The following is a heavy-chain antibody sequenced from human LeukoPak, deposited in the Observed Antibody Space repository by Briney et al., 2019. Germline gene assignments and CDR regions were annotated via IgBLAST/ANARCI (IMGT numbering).Heavy chain of an antibody. Sequence: GGSLRLSCAASGFTFSSYSMYWVRQAPGKGLEWVSYISSSSSTIYYADSVKSRFTISRDNAKNSLYLQMNSLRDEDTAVYYCARVMIDDSSGYPTDYFDYWGQGTLVTVSS. D-gene: IGHD3-22*01. CDR1: GFTFSSYS. CDR2: ISSSSSTI. CDR3: ARVMIDDSSGYPTDYFDY. V-gene: IGHV3-48*02. J-gene: IGHJ4*02.